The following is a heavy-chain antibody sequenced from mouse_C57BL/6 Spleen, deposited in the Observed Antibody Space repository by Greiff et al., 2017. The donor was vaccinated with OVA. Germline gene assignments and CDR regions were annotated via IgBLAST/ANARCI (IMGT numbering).Heavy chain of an antibody. CDR1: GYTFTNYW. CDR2: IYPGGGYT. V-gene: IGHV1-63*01. J-gene: IGHJ2*01. Sequence: QVQLQQSGAELVRPGTSVKMSCKASGYTFTNYWIGWAKQRPGHGLEWIGDIYPGGGYTNYNEKFKGKATLTADKSSSTAYMQFSSLTSEDSAIYYCARGDGYFPDYWGQGTTLTVSS. CDR3: ARGDGYFPDY. D-gene: IGHD2-3*01.